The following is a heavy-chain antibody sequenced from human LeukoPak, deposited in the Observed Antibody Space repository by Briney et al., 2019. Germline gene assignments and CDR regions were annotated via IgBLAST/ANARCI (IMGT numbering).Heavy chain of an antibody. CDR2: FRWKVNIFAT. Sequence: GGSLRLSCTASGFTFSGSAMHWVRQAYGKGLDRVRRFRWKVNIFATAYAASVKDRFTISRDDSRNTAYMQMNSLKTEDTAVYYCTTQYSSGPPGYWGQGTLVTVSS. V-gene: IGHV3-73*01. J-gene: IGHJ4*02. CDR1: GFTFSGSA. CDR3: TTQYSSGPPGY. D-gene: IGHD6-19*01.